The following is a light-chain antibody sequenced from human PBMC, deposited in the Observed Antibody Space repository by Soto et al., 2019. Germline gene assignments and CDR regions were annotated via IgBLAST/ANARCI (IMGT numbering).Light chain of an antibody. CDR3: QQFYTFPLT. CDR1: QSISTW. Sequence: QMTQSPSSLSASVGDTVTITCRASQSISTWLAWYQQKPNKAPKSLISGASNLQSGVPSRFSGSGSGTDFTLTISSLQPEDFATYYCQQFYTFPLTFGGGTKVDIK. V-gene: IGKV1D-16*01. J-gene: IGKJ4*01. CDR2: GAS.